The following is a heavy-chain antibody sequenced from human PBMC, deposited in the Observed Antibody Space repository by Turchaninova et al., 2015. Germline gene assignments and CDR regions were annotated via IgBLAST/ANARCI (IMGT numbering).Heavy chain of an antibody. CDR2: IFSNTEK. CDR3: AQMREFDSYSYYGMDV. J-gene: IGHJ6*02. V-gene: IGHV2-26*01. Sequence: QVTLKESGPVLLKPTETVTLTCTVSGFSLTNARMGVRWIRQPPGKALEWLAHIFSNTEKSYSTSLKSRLTISKDTSKSQVVLIMTNMDPVDTATYFCAQMREFDSYSYYGMDVWGQGTTVTVSS. CDR1: GFSLTNARMG. D-gene: IGHD3-9*01.